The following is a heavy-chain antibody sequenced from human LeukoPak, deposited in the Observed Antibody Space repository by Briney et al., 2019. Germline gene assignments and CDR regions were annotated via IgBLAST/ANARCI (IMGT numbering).Heavy chain of an antibody. J-gene: IGHJ4*02. Sequence: PGGSLRLSRAASGFTFSSYAMSWVRQAPGKGLEWVSAISGSGGSTYYADSVKGRFTISRDNSKNTLYLQMNSLRAEDTAVYYCAKSVIVVVVAANFDYWGQGTLVTVSS. CDR1: GFTFSSYA. D-gene: IGHD2-15*01. CDR3: AKSVIVVVVAANFDY. CDR2: ISGSGGST. V-gene: IGHV3-23*01.